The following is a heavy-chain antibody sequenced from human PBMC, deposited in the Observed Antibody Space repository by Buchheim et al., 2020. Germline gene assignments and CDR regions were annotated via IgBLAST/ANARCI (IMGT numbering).Heavy chain of an antibody. V-gene: IGHV3-7*01. CDR3: ASHSGFDSGLDV. CDR2: IKQDGTEK. Sequence: EVQLAVSGGGLVLPGGSLRLSCTGSGFTFNRYWMTWVRQAPGKGLEWVATIKQDGTEKYYVNSMRGRVIASRDNAKNSVFVPISSLADEDTGVYYCASHSGFDSGLDVWGQGT. D-gene: IGHD5-12*01. J-gene: IGHJ6*02. CDR1: GFTFNRYW.